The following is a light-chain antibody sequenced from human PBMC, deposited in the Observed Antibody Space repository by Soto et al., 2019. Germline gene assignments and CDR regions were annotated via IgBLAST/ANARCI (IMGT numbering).Light chain of an antibody. CDR2: AAS. CDR1: QGISSS. V-gene: IGKV1-12*01. Sequence: DIQMTQSPSSVSASVGDRVTITCRASQGISSSLAWYQQKPRKAPKLLIYAASTLQSGVSSRFSGSGSGTDFTLTISSLQPEDFATYDCQHAKSFPPTFGPGTRVDIK. J-gene: IGKJ3*01. CDR3: QHAKSFPPT.